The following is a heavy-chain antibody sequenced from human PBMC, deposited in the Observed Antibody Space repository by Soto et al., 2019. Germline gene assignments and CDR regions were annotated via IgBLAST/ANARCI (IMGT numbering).Heavy chain of an antibody. V-gene: IGHV5-51*01. J-gene: IGHJ6*02. CDR1: GYTFTNYW. CDR3: AASIFYYGMDV. Sequence: GESLKISCKGSGYTFTNYWIGWVRQMHGKGPEWMGIIYPGDSETKYNPSFQGQVTISADKSITTTYLQWSSLKASDTAIYYCAASIFYYGMDVWGQGTTVTVAS. CDR2: IYPGDSET.